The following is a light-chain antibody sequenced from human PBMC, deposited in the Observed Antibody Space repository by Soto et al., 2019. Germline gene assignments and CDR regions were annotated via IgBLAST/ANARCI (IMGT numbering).Light chain of an antibody. J-gene: IGKJ1*01. CDR3: QQYGSSPRT. CDR2: GAY. V-gene: IGKV3-20*01. CDR1: QSVSSSY. Sequence: EIVLKQSPGTLSLSPGERDTLSCMASQSVSSSYLAWYQQKPGQAPRLLIYGAYSRSTGIPDSFRGSGSGTDFPLTISRLEPEDFALYYCQQYGSSPRTFGQGTNVELK.